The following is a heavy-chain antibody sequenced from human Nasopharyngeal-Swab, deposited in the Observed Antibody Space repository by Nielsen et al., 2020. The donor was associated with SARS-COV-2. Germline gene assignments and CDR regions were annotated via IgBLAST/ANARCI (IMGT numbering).Heavy chain of an antibody. CDR3: ARGEFGGVIVLDAFDI. Sequence: SETLSLTCTVSGGSISSGGYYWSWIRQHSGKGLEWIGYIYYSGSTYYNPSLKSRVTISVDTSKNQFSLKLSSVTAADTAVYYCARGEFGGVIVLDAFDIWGQGTMVTVSS. CDR2: IYYSGST. D-gene: IGHD3-16*02. V-gene: IGHV4-31*03. J-gene: IGHJ3*02. CDR1: GGSISSGGYY.